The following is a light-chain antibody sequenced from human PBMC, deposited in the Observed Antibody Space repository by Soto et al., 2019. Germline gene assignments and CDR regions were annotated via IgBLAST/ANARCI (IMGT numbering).Light chain of an antibody. Sequence: IWMTQSPSLLSASTGDRVTISCRASQSISSHLNWYQQKPGKAPNLLMYTASNLQSGVPSRFSGSGSGTDFTLTISSLQPEDFATYYCQQSYSTPISFGQGTKVDIK. V-gene: IGKV1-39*01. CDR1: QSISSH. CDR3: QQSYSTPIS. CDR2: TAS. J-gene: IGKJ1*01.